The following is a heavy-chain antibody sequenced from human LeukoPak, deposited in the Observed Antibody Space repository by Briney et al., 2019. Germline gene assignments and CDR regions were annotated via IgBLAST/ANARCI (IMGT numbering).Heavy chain of an antibody. D-gene: IGHD6-13*01. V-gene: IGHV1-18*01. CDR3: ATDIIAAAGPDFDY. Sequence: ASVKVSCKASGYTFTSYGISWVRQAPGQGLEWMGWISAYNGNTNYAQKLQGRVTMTTDTSTSTAYMELRSLRSDDTAVYYCATDIIAAAGPDFDYWGQGTLVTVSS. CDR2: ISAYNGNT. J-gene: IGHJ4*02. CDR1: GYTFTSYG.